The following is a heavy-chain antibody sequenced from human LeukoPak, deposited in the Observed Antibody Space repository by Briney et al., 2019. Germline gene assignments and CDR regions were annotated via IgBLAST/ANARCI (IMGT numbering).Heavy chain of an antibody. Sequence: ASVKVSCKASGYTFTSYGISGVRQAPGQGLEWMGWISAYNGNTNYAQKLQGRVTMTTDTSTSTAYMELSSLRSEDTAAYYCARAGYSSSWAEYAFDIWGQGTMVTVSS. J-gene: IGHJ3*02. CDR1: GYTFTSYG. CDR2: ISAYNGNT. CDR3: ARAGYSSSWAEYAFDI. V-gene: IGHV1-18*01. D-gene: IGHD6-13*01.